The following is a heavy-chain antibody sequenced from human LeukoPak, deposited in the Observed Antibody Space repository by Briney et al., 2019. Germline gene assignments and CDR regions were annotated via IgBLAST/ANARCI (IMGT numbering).Heavy chain of an antibody. J-gene: IGHJ2*01. Sequence: PSETLSLTCTVSGYSISSGYYWGWIRQPPGKGLEWIGEIYHSGSTNYNPSLKSRVTISVDKSKNQFSLKLSSVTAADTAVYYCARHRGTFYGGTDYWYFDLWGRGTLVTVSS. CDR1: GYSISSGYY. D-gene: IGHD4-23*01. V-gene: IGHV4-38-2*02. CDR3: ARHRGTFYGGTDYWYFDL. CDR2: IYHSGST.